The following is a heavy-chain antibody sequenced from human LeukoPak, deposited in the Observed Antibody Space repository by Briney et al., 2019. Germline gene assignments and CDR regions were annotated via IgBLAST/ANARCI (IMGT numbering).Heavy chain of an antibody. CDR3: ARDGWFGDYNWFDP. D-gene: IGHD3-10*01. Sequence: AASLKLSCTASGFTFSSYSMNWVRQAPGQGLEWFSYISSASNTTYYADSVKGRFTISRDNAKNSLYLQMNSLRAEDTAMYYCARDGWFGDYNWFDPWGQGTLVTVSS. CDR1: GFTFSSYS. V-gene: IGHV3-48*01. J-gene: IGHJ5*02. CDR2: ISSASNTT.